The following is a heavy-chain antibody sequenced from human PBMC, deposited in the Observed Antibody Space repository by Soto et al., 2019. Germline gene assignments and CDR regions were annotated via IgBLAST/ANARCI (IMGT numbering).Heavy chain of an antibody. CDR1: GGSISSYY. Sequence: PSETLSLTCTVSGGSISSYYWSWIRQPPGKGLEWIGYIYYSGSTNYNPSLKSRVTISVDTSKNQFSLKLSSVTAADTAVYYCARDVRSGYYYYGMDVWGQGTTVTVSS. CDR3: ARDVRSGYYYYGMDV. J-gene: IGHJ6*02. D-gene: IGHD2-15*01. CDR2: IYYSGST. V-gene: IGHV4-59*01.